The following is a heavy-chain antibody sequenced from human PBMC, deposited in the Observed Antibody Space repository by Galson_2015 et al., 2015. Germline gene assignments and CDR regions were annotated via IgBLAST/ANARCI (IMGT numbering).Heavy chain of an antibody. V-gene: IGHV4-39*01. CDR2: YTGGT. J-gene: IGHJ3*01. D-gene: IGHD2-2*01. CDR3: ARNWDSSTLLGNAFDV. Sequence: YTGGTYYNPSLKGRVSISVDTSKNQFSLRLTSVTAADTALYFCARNWDSSTLLGNAFDVWGQGTMVTVTS.